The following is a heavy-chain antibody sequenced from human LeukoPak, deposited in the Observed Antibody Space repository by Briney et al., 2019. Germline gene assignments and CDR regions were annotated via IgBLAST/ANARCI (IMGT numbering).Heavy chain of an antibody. J-gene: IGHJ4*02. CDR3: ATDPITGTTRDFGY. V-gene: IGHV1-24*01. D-gene: IGHD1-20*01. CDR2: FDPEDGET. CDR1: GYTLTELS. Sequence: ASVKVSCKVSGYTLTELSMHWVRQAPGNGLEWMGGFDPEDGETIYAQKFQGRVTMTEDTSTDTAYMELSSLRSEDTAVYYCATDPITGTTRDFGYWGQGTLVTVSS.